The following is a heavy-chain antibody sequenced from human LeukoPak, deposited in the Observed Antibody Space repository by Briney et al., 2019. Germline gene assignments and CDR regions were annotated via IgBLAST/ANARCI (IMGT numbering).Heavy chain of an antibody. D-gene: IGHD5-12*01. CDR2: IYYSGST. V-gene: IGHV4-59*01. Sequence: PSETLSLTCTVSGGSISSYYWSWIRHPPGKGLEWIGYIYYSGSTNYNPSPPRRVTISVDTYKTQPSLQLTSVTAADTAVYSCPGAKRGYSGYGDYWGPGTLVTVSS. J-gene: IGHJ4*02. CDR1: GGSISSYY. CDR3: PGAKRGYSGYGDY.